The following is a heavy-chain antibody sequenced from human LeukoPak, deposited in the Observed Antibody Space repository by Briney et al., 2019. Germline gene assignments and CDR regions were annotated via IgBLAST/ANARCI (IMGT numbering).Heavy chain of an antibody. CDR3: ARGGSYSSTSSYPFDS. Sequence: ASMKVSCKASGYTFTGYYMHWVRQAPGQGLEWMGWINPNSGGTNYAQKFQGRVTMTRDTSISTVYMELNRLTSDDTAVYYCARGGSYSSTSSYPFDSWGQGTLVTVSS. J-gene: IGHJ4*02. CDR1: GYTFTGYY. V-gene: IGHV1-2*02. D-gene: IGHD2-2*01. CDR2: INPNSGGT.